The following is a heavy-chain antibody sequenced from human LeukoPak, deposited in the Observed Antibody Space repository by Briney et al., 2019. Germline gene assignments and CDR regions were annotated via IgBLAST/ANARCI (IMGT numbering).Heavy chain of an antibody. CDR3: ARGIPPEY. CDR1: GGSFSGYY. J-gene: IGHJ4*02. D-gene: IGHD1-14*01. CDR2: INHSGST. V-gene: IGHV4-34*01. Sequence: SSQTLSLTCDVYGGSFSGYYWSWIRQPQGKGLEWIGEINHSGSTNYNPSLKSRVTISVDTSKNQFSLKLSSVTAADTAVYYCARGIPPEYWGQGTLVTDSS.